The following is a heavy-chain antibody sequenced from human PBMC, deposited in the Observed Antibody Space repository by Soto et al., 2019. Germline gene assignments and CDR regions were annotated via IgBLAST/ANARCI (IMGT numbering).Heavy chain of an antibody. CDR1: GITFSSYE. D-gene: IGHD3-10*01. CDR2: ISRSGSTI. V-gene: IGHV3-48*03. Sequence: PGGSLRLSCAASGITFSSYEMNWVRQAPGRGLEWVSYISRSGSTIYYADSVKGRFTISTDNAKNSLYLRMNSLRAEDTAVYYCARRFGELSYYYDGMDVWGQGTTVTVSS. CDR3: ARRFGELSYYYDGMDV. J-gene: IGHJ6*02.